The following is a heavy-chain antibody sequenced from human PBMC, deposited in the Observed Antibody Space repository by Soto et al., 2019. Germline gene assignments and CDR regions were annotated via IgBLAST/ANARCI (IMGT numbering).Heavy chain of an antibody. D-gene: IGHD3-3*01. CDR2: INHSGST. CDR3: ARGCLRCGDFWSGKPPGY. CDR1: GGSFSGYY. V-gene: IGHV4-34*01. Sequence: ASETLSLTCAVYGGSFSGYYWSWIRQPPGKGLEWIGEINHSGSTNYNPSLKSRVTISVDTSKNQFSLKLSSVTAADTAVYYCARGCLRCGDFWSGKPPGYWGQGTLVTVSS. J-gene: IGHJ4*02.